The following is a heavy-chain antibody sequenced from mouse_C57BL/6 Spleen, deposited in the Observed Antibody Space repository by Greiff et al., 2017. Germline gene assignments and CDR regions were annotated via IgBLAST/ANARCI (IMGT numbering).Heavy chain of an antibody. Sequence: EVQLQQSGAELVRPGASVKLSCTASGFNIKDDYMHWVKQRPEQGLEWIGWIDPENGDTEYASKFQGKATITADTSSNTAYLQLSSLTSEDTAVYYCTTTFYGYVDYWGQGTTLTVSS. CDR1: GFNIKDDY. CDR3: TTTFYGYVDY. D-gene: IGHD1-1*02. CDR2: IDPENGDT. V-gene: IGHV14-4*01. J-gene: IGHJ2*01.